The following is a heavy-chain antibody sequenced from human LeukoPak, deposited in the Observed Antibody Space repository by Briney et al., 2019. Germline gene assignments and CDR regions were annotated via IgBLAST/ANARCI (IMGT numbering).Heavy chain of an antibody. CDR1: GGSISSYY. CDR3: ARGRNYYDSSGNFDY. D-gene: IGHD3-22*01. V-gene: IGHV4-4*07. CDR2: IYTSGST. J-gene: IGHJ4*02. Sequence: SETLSLTCTVSGGSISSYYWSWIRQPAGKGLEGIGRIYTSGSTNYNPSLKSRVTMSVDTSKNQFSLKLSSVTAADTAVYYCARGRNYYDSSGNFDYWGQGTLVTVSS.